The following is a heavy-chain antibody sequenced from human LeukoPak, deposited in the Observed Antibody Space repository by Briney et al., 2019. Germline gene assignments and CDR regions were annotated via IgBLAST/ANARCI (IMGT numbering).Heavy chain of an antibody. V-gene: IGHV3-23*01. CDR3: YVWGSYFGY. Sequence: PGGSLRLSCAASGFTFSSYAMSWVRRAPGKGLEWVSVISGSGGSTYYADSVKGRFTISRDNSKNTLYLQTNSLRAEDTAVYYCYVWGSYFGYWGQGTLVTVSS. J-gene: IGHJ4*02. D-gene: IGHD3-16*01. CDR2: ISGSGGST. CDR1: GFTFSSYA.